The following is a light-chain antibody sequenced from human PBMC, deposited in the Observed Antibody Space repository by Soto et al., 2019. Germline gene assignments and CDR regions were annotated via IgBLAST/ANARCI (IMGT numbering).Light chain of an antibody. Sequence: DVVMTQSPLSLPVTLGQPASISCRSSQSLVYSDGNTYLNWFQQRPGQSPRRLIYKVSNRDSGVPDRFSGSGSGTDLTLKISRVESEDVAVYYCMQGTHWPLWTFGQGTKVEIK. J-gene: IGKJ1*01. V-gene: IGKV2-30*01. CDR3: MQGTHWPLWT. CDR2: KVS. CDR1: QSLVYSDGNTY.